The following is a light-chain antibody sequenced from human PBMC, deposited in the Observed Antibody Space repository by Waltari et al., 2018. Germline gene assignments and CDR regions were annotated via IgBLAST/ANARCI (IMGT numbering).Light chain of an antibody. J-gene: IGLJ2*01. V-gene: IGLV3-1*01. Sequence: SYELTQPLSVSVSPGQTAIITCSGDQFGNKFVSWNQQKAGQSPVLVMYQNNKRPSGFPERFSGSSSGKTAALTISGTQAVDEADYYCQAWDINTVVFGGGTKLTVL. CDR2: QNN. CDR1: QFGNKF. CDR3: QAWDINTVV.